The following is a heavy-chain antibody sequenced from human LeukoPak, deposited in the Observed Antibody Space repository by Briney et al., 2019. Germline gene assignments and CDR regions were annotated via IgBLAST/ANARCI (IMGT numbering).Heavy chain of an antibody. CDR2: ISGYNGHT. J-gene: IGHJ4*02. CDR3: ARDGETGGIDY. CDR1: GYSFISYG. V-gene: IGHV1-18*01. D-gene: IGHD7-27*01. Sequence: ASVKVSCKACGYSFISYGISWERQAPGQGLEWMGRISGYNGHTKYAQKFQGRVTMTRDTSTSTVYMELSSLRSEDTAVYYCARDGETGGIDYWGQGTLVTVSS.